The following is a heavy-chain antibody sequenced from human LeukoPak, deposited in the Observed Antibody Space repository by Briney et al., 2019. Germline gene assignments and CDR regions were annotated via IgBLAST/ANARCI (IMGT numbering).Heavy chain of an antibody. V-gene: IGHV3-23*01. D-gene: IGHD3-22*01. J-gene: IGHJ4*02. Sequence: GGSLRLSCAASGFTFSSYAMSWVRQAPGKGLEWVSAISGSGGSTYYADSAKGRFTISRDNSKNTLYLQMNSLRAEDTAVYYCAKALTMIVYYFDYWGQGTLVTVSS. CDR3: AKALTMIVYYFDY. CDR2: ISGSGGST. CDR1: GFTFSSYA.